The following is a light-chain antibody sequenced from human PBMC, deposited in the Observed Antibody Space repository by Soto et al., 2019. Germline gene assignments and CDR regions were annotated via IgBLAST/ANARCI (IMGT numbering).Light chain of an antibody. CDR1: ESVSSNY. CDR2: GAS. J-gene: IGKJ1*01. Sequence: EIVSTQSPGTLSLSPGERATLSCRATESVSSNYLAWYQQKPGQAPRVLIYGASIRATGIPDRFSGSGSETDFTLTISRLEPEDFAVYYCQQYGTSPRTFGQGTKVDIK. V-gene: IGKV3-20*01. CDR3: QQYGTSPRT.